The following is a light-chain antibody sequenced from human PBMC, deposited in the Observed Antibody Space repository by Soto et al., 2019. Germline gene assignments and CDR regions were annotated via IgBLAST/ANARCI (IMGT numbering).Light chain of an antibody. V-gene: IGLV2-18*02. CDR3: RSYTTRNTYV. J-gene: IGLJ1*01. CDR1: RSDIGSSNS. CDR2: EVT. Sequence: QSALTQPPSVSGSPGQSVTISCTGVRSDIGSSNSVSWYQQVPGTVPKLMIFEVTKRPSGVPDRFSGSKSGNTASLTISGLRAEDEADYYCRSYTTRNTYVFGAGTKLTVL.